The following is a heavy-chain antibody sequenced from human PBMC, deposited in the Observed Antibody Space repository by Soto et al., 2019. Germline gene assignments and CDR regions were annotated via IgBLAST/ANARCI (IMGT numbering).Heavy chain of an antibody. J-gene: IGHJ4*02. CDR2: ISGSGGST. CDR3: ARFHDYGGNANRKWTEY. V-gene: IGHV3-23*01. Sequence: LRLSCAGSVFTFSSYAMIWVLQTPVKVLEWFSAISGSGGSTYYADSVKGRFTISRDNSKNTLYLQMNSLRAEDTAVYYCARFHDYGGNANRKWTEYWGQGTLVTVSS. D-gene: IGHD4-17*01. CDR1: VFTFSSYA.